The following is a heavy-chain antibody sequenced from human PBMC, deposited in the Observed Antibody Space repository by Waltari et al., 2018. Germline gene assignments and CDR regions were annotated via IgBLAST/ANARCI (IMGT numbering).Heavy chain of an antibody. V-gene: IGHV1-2*06. CDR3: ATITSGDWFDP. Sequence: QVQLVQSGAEVKKPGSSVKVSCKASGYTFPGYFMPGVRQAPGQGLEWMGRSNPNSGGTNYAQKFQGRVTMTRDTSISTAYMELSRLRSDDTAVYYCATITSGDWFDPWGQGTLVTVSS. CDR2: SNPNSGGT. D-gene: IGHD1-20*01. J-gene: IGHJ5*02. CDR1: GYTFPGYF.